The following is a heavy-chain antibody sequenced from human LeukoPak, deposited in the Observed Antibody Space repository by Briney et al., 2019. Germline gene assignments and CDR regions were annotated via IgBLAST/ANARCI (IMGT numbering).Heavy chain of an antibody. Sequence: SETLSLTCTVSGGSISSYYWSWIRQPAGKGLEWIGRIYTSGSTNYNPSLKRRVTISVDTSKNQCSLKLSSVTAADTAVYYCAREGYSSSWYVGYYYYYIDVWGKGTTVTVSS. CDR2: IYTSGST. D-gene: IGHD6-13*01. J-gene: IGHJ6*03. CDR3: AREGYSSSWYVGYYYYYIDV. CDR1: GGSISSYY. V-gene: IGHV4-4*07.